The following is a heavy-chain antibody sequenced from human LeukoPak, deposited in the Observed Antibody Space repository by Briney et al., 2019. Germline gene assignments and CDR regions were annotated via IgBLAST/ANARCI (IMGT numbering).Heavy chain of an antibody. CDR2: ISYDGSNK. V-gene: IGHV3-30*18. CDR3: AKEWLVRSYYYYMDV. D-gene: IGHD6-19*01. Sequence: GGSLRLSCAASGFTVSSNYMSWVRQAPGKGLEWVAVISYDGSNKYYADSVKGRFTISRDNSKNTLYLQMNSLRAEDTAVYYCAKEWLVRSYYYYMDVWGKGTTVTVSS. J-gene: IGHJ6*03. CDR1: GFTVSSNY.